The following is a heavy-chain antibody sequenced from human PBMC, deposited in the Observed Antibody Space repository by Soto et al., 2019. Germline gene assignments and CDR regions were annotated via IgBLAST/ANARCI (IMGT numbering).Heavy chain of an antibody. CDR3: ARDRTVQLERRGAPDY. J-gene: IGHJ4*02. D-gene: IGHD1-1*01. V-gene: IGHV1-3*01. CDR1: GYIFTNYA. CDR2: IDAGNGNT. Sequence: QVQLVQSGAEVKKPGASVKVSCKASGYIFTNYALPWVRQAPGQSLEWMGWIDAGNGNTEYSQKFQGRVTISRDKSASTAYMELSSLRSEGTAVFYCARDRTVQLERRGAPDYWGQGTLVTVSS.